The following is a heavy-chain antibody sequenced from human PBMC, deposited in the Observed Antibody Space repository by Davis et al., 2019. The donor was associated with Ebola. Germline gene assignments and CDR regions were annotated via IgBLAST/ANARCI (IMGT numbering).Heavy chain of an antibody. J-gene: IGHJ6*02. D-gene: IGHD6-19*01. Sequence: AASVKVSCKASGGTFSSYAISWVRQAPGQRLEWMGGIIPVFATTNYAQKFQGRVTITADESTSTAYMELSSLRSEDTAVYYCAKELYSSGWGCYGMDVWGQGTTVTVSS. V-gene: IGHV1-69*13. CDR1: GGTFSSYA. CDR2: IIPVFATT. CDR3: AKELYSSGWGCYGMDV.